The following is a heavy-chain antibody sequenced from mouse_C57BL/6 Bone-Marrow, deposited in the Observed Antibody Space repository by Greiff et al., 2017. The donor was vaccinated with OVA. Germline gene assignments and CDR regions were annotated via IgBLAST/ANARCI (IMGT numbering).Heavy chain of an antibody. CDR1: GISITTGNYR. J-gene: IGHJ4*01. V-gene: IGHV3-5*01. D-gene: IGHD2-1*01. CDR2: IYYSGTI. CDR3: ARDPGNFYYAMDY. Sequence: VQLQQSGPGLVKPSQTVFLTCTVTGISITTGNYRWSWIRQFPGNKLEWIGYIYYSGTITYNPSLTSRTTITRDTPKNQFFLEMNSLTAEDTATYYCARDPGNFYYAMDYWGQGTSVTVSS.